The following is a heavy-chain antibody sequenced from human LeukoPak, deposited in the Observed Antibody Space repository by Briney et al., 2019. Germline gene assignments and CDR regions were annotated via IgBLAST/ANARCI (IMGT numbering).Heavy chain of an antibody. CDR2: IYHSGST. J-gene: IGHJ3*02. Sequence: SETLSLTCTVSGGSISSGGYYWSWIRQPPGKGLEWIGYIYHSGSTYYNPSLKSRVTISVDRSKNQFSLKLSSMTAADTAVYYCARDVIPGYTTGWVAFHIWGQGTTVTVSS. D-gene: IGHD3-16*02. CDR1: GGSISSGGYY. V-gene: IGHV4-30-2*01. CDR3: ARDVIPGYTTGWVAFHI.